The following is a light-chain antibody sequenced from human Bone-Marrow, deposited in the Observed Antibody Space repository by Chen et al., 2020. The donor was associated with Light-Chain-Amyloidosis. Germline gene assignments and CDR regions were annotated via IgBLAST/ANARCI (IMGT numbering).Light chain of an antibody. CDR1: SSNIGRNT. J-gene: IGLJ2*01. Sequence: QSVLTQPPSASGTPGQRVTISCSGSSSNIGRNTVNWYQQLPGTAPKLLIHDNDQRPSGVPDRFSGSKSGTSASLAISGLQAGDEADYYCAAWDDSLNGHVVFGGGTRLTVL. CDR2: DND. CDR3: AAWDDSLNGHVV. V-gene: IGLV1-44*01.